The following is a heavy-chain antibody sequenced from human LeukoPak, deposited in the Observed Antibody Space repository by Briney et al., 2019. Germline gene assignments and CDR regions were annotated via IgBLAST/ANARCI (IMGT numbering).Heavy chain of an antibody. Sequence: PSETLSLTCAVSGYSISSGYYWGWIRQPPGKGLEWIGSIYHSGSTYYNPSLKSRVTISVDTSKNQFSLKLSSVTAADTAVYYCARDYYGSGSHPNWFDPWGQGTLVTVSS. CDR1: GYSISSGYY. CDR2: IYHSGST. J-gene: IGHJ5*02. D-gene: IGHD3-10*01. CDR3: ARDYYGSGSHPNWFDP. V-gene: IGHV4-38-2*02.